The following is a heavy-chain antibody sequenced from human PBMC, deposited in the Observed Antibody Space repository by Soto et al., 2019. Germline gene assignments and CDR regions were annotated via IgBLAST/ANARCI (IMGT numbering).Heavy chain of an antibody. CDR1: GGSISSYY. V-gene: IGHV4-59*12. CDR3: ARKDYGSGSYDY. Sequence: PSETLSLTCTVSGGSISSYYWSWIRQPPGKGLEWIGYIYYSGSTGYADSVKGRFTISRDNAKNSLYLQMNSLRAEDTALYFCARKDYGSGSYDYWGQGTLVTVPQ. D-gene: IGHD3-10*01. J-gene: IGHJ4*02. CDR2: IYYSGST.